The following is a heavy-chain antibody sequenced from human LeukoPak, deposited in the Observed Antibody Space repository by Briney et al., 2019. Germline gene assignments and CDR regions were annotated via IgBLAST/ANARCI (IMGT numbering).Heavy chain of an antibody. CDR3: ARDDPLYYDSSDPHQH. CDR1: GYSISSGYY. V-gene: IGHV4-38-2*02. Sequence: SETLSLTCTVSGYSISSGYYWGWIRQPPGKGLEWIGSIYHSGSTYYNPSLKSRVTISVDTSKNQFSLKLSSVTAADTAVYYCARDDPLYYDSSDPHQHWGQGTLVTVSS. CDR2: IYHSGST. J-gene: IGHJ1*01. D-gene: IGHD3-22*01.